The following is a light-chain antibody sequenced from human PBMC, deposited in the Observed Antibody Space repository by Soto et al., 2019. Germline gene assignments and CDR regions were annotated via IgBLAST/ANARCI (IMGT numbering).Light chain of an antibody. J-gene: IGKJ1*01. Sequence: DIPMTQSPSTLSASVGDRVTISCRASQVIYTYVAWYQQKPGRAPKLLIFDASTLQSGVPPRFSGSGSGTDFTLTINSLQPDDFATYYCQHYTLASGPFGQGTKV. CDR2: DAS. CDR3: QHYTLASGP. CDR1: QVIYTY. V-gene: IGKV1-5*01.